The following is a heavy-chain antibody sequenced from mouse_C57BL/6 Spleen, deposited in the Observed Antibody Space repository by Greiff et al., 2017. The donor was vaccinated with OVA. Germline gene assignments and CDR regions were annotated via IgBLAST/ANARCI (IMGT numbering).Heavy chain of an antibody. V-gene: IGHV2-2*01. CDR1: GFSLTSYG. CDR3: ARRELNGNYAYAMDY. CDR2: IWSGGST. D-gene: IGHD2-1*01. J-gene: IGHJ4*01. Sequence: QVQLKQSGPGLVQPSQSLSITCTVSGFSLTSYGVHWVRQSPGKGLEWLGVIWSGGSTDYNAAFISRLSISKDNSQSQFFFKMNSLQADDTAIDYCARRELNGNYAYAMDYWGQGTSVTVSS.